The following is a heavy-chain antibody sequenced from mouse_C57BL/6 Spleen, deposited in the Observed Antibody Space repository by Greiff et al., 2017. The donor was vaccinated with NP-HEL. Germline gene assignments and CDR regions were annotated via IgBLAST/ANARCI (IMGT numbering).Heavy chain of an antibody. J-gene: IGHJ4*01. CDR2: ISGGGGNT. CDR3: ARQNYYVAMDY. CDR1: GFTFSSYT. D-gene: IGHD1-1*01. Sequence: EVKLQESGGGLVKPGGSLKLSCAASGFTFSSYTMSWVRQTPEKRLEWVATISGGGGNTYYPDSVKGRFTISRDNAKNTLYLQMSSLRSEDTALYYCARQNYYVAMDYWGQGTSVTVSS. V-gene: IGHV5-9*01.